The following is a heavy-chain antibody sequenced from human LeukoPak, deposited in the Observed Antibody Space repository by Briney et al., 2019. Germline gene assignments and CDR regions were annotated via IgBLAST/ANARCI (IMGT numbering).Heavy chain of an antibody. D-gene: IGHD3-10*01. CDR1: GGSISSYY. Sequence: SETLSLTCTVSGGSISSYYWSWIRQPAGKGLEWIGRIYSSGSTNYNPSLKSRVTMSVDTSKNQLSLNLSSVTAADTAVYYCARKQKGYYYGSGSYSADYWGQGTLVTVSS. V-gene: IGHV4-4*07. CDR3: ARKQKGYYYGSGSYSADY. J-gene: IGHJ4*02. CDR2: IYSSGST.